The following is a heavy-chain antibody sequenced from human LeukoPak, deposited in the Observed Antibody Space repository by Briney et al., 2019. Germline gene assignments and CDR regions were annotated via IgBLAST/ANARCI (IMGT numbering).Heavy chain of an antibody. Sequence: SETLSLTCTVSGYSISSGYYWGWIRQPPGKGLEWIGSIYHSGSTYYNPSLKSRVTISVDTSKNQFSLKLSSVTAADTALYYCASDSTGYYSFDYWGQGTLVTVSS. D-gene: IGHD3-22*01. CDR2: IYHSGST. CDR1: GYSISSGYY. CDR3: ASDSTGYYSFDY. J-gene: IGHJ4*02. V-gene: IGHV4-38-2*02.